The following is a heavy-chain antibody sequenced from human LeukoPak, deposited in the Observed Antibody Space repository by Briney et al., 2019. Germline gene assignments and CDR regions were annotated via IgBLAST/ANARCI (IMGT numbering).Heavy chain of an antibody. CDR3: AKAPGYFDWLSYFDY. J-gene: IGHJ4*02. V-gene: IGHV3-9*01. Sequence: PGGSLRLSCAASGFTFSSYAMSWVRQAPGKGLEWVSGISWNSGSIGYADSVKGRFTISRDNAKNSLYLQMNSLRAEDTALYYCAKAPGYFDWLSYFDYWGQGTLVTVSS. CDR1: GFTFSSYA. CDR2: ISWNSGSI. D-gene: IGHD3-9*01.